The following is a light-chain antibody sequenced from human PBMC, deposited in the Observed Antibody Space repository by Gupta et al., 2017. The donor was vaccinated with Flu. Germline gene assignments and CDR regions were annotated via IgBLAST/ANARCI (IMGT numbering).Light chain of an antibody. CDR3: QSTDNSDAFV. V-gene: IGLV3-25*02. CDR2: KDN. J-gene: IGLJ1*01. Sequence: SYELTQPPSVSVSPGQTARITCSGHALAKKYAYWFQQKAGQAPLLLIFKDNKRPSGIPERFSGSSSGTTVTLTISGVQAEDEADYYCQSTDNSDAFVFGTGTKVTVL. CDR1: ALAKKY.